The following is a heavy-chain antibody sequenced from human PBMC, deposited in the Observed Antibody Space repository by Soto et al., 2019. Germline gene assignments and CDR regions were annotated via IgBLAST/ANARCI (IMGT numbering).Heavy chain of an antibody. CDR2: ISYDESNK. Sequence: QVQLVESGGGVVQPGRSLRVSCAASGFTFSSYAMHWVRQAPGKGLEWVAVISYDESNKYFVDSVKGRFTISRDNSKNTLYLQMNSLRVEYTAVYYCAKAGGLWLHIDDWGQGILVTVSS. J-gene: IGHJ4*02. V-gene: IGHV3-30*18. CDR1: GFTFSSYA. D-gene: IGHD5-18*01. CDR3: AKAGGLWLHIDD.